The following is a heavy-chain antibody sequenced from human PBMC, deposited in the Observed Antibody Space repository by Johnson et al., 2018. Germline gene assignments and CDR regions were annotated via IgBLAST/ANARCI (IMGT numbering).Heavy chain of an antibody. V-gene: IGHV3-30*18. Sequence: QVQLVESGGSVVQPGRSXRLSCAASGFTFRSYGMHWVRQAPGKGLEWVAVISYDGSNKYYADSVKGRFTISRDNSKNTLYLQMNSMRAEDTAVYYCAKGVVLMEYQDAFDIWGQGTMVTVSS. J-gene: IGHJ3*02. CDR1: GFTFRSYG. CDR3: AKGVVLMEYQDAFDI. CDR2: ISYDGSNK. D-gene: IGHD2-2*01.